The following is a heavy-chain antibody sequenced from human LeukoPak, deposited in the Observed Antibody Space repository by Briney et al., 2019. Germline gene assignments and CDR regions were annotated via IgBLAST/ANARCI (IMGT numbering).Heavy chain of an antibody. CDR3: ARDRLGFDWYFDL. Sequence: PSETLSLTCTVSGGSISSGGYYWSWIRQHPGTGLEWIGYIYYSGSTYYNPSLKSRVTISVDTSKNQFSLELSSVTAADTAVYYCARDRLGFDWYFDLWGRGTLVTVSS. CDR1: GGSISSGGYY. CDR2: IYYSGST. V-gene: IGHV4-31*03. D-gene: IGHD3-10*01. J-gene: IGHJ2*01.